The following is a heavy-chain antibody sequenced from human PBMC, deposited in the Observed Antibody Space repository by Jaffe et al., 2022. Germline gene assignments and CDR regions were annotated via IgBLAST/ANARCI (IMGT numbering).Heavy chain of an antibody. J-gene: IGHJ4*02. D-gene: IGHD3-22*01. Sequence: QVQLQESGPGLVKPSETLSLTCGVSGYSISSGYYWGWIRQPPGKGLQWIGTTYHTGNTYYNPSLKSRVIISVDTSKNQFSLRLSSVTAADTAVYYCARGAYVDRSAYPDYWGQGSLVTVSS. V-gene: IGHV4-38-2*01. CDR2: TYHTGNT. CDR3: ARGAYVDRSAYPDY. CDR1: GYSISSGYY.